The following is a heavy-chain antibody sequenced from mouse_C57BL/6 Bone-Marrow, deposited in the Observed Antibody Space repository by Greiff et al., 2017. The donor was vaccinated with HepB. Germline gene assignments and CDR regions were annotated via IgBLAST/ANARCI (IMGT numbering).Heavy chain of an antibody. J-gene: IGHJ1*03. D-gene: IGHD2-1*01. CDR3: ARGGHLLWYFDV. CDR1: GFTFSDYY. CDR2: INYDGSST. Sequence: EVQRVESEGGLVQPGSSMKLSCTASGFTFSDYYMAWVRQVPEKGLEWVANINYDGSSTYYLDSLKSRFIISRDNAKNILYLQMSSLKSEDTATYYCARGGHLLWYFDVWGTGTTVTVSS. V-gene: IGHV5-16*01.